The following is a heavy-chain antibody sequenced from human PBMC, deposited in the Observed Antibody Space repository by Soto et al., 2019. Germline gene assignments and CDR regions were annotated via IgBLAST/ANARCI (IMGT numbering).Heavy chain of an antibody. CDR2: FDPEDGET. J-gene: IGHJ3*02. Sequence: ASVKVSCRVSGYTLTELSMHWVRQAPGKGLEWMGGFDPEDGETIYAQKFQGRVTMTEDTSTDTAYMELSSLRSEDTAVYYCATGTSSGYPDAFDIWGQGTMVTVSS. V-gene: IGHV1-24*01. D-gene: IGHD3-22*01. CDR3: ATGTSSGYPDAFDI. CDR1: GYTLTELS.